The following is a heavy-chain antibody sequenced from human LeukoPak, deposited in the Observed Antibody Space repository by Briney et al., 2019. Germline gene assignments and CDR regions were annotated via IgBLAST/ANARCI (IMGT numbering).Heavy chain of an antibody. CDR2: ISSSGSTI. CDR3: ARDYGDYLY. J-gene: IGHJ4*02. V-gene: IGHV3-48*03. CDR1: GFTFSSYE. D-gene: IGHD4-17*01. Sequence: AGGSLRLPCAASGFTFSSYEMNWVRQAPGKGLEWVSYISSSGSTIYYADSVKGRFTISRDNAKNSLYLQMNSLRAEDTAVYYCARDYGDYLYWGQGTLVTVSS.